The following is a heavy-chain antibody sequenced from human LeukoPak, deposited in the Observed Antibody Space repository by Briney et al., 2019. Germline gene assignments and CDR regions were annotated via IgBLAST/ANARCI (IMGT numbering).Heavy chain of an antibody. CDR3: ARDSAGVGDYGSFGYMDV. CDR1: GFTFSSYA. J-gene: IGHJ6*03. D-gene: IGHD4-17*01. CDR2: ISGSGGST. Sequence: GGSLRLSCAASGFTFSSYAMSWVRQAPGKGPEWVSAISGSGGSTYYADSVKGRFTISRDNSKNTLYLQMNSLRAEDTAVYYCARDSAGVGDYGSFGYMDVWGKGTTVTISS. V-gene: IGHV3-23*01.